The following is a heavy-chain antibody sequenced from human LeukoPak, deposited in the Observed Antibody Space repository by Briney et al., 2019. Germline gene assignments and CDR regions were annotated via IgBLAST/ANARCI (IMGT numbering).Heavy chain of an antibody. CDR2: INPNSGGT. CDR1: GYTFSDYY. V-gene: IGHV1-2*02. D-gene: IGHD6-13*01. CDR3: MREVGSINWYAY. J-gene: IGHJ5*01. Sequence: ASVKVSCKASGYTFSDYYMHWVLQAPGQGLEWIGWINPNSGGTKYAQKFQGRVTMTRDTSISTAYIEVSRLRSDDTAVYYCMREVGSINWYAYWGQGTLVTVSS.